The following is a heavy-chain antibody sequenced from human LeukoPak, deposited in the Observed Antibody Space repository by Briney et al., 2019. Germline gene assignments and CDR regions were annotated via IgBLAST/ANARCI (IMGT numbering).Heavy chain of an antibody. Sequence: GGSLRLSCAASGFTFSMYGMHWVRQAPGKGLEGVASIWINGRDETYVDSVKGRFTISRDNSTLFLQMNSLRAEDTAIYFCARGKGSGRFGYFYYGVDVWGQGTTVTVSS. J-gene: IGHJ6*02. CDR1: GFTFSMYG. D-gene: IGHD3-10*01. CDR2: IWINGRDE. CDR3: ARGKGSGRFGYFYYGVDV. V-gene: IGHV3-33*01.